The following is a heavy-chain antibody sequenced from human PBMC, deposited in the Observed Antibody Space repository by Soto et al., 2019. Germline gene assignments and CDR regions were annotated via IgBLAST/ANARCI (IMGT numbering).Heavy chain of an antibody. CDR2: IYPSNSNT. CDR3: ARESTGQFDY. V-gene: IGHV5-51*01. CDR1: SYSFTRYW. Sequence: GESPKISCKGFSYSFTRYWVGWVRPMPGKSLEWMGIIYPSNSNTRYSPSFQGQVTISADTSISTVYLQWDSLKASDTAIYHCARESTGQFDYWGQGTQVTVSS. D-gene: IGHD2-2*01. J-gene: IGHJ4*02.